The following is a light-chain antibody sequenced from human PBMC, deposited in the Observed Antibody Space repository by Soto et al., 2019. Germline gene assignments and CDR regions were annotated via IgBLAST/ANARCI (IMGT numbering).Light chain of an antibody. Sequence: DIVMTQSPLSLTVTPGEPASISCRSSQALLRSNGYNYFNWYLQRPGQSPHLLIYGGSNVAPGVPHRFSGSGSGTDFTLKISRVEAEDVGVYYCMQTVQTPITFGKGTRLEIK. CDR1: QALLRSNGYNY. V-gene: IGKV2-28*01. CDR3: MQTVQTPIT. CDR2: GGS. J-gene: IGKJ5*01.